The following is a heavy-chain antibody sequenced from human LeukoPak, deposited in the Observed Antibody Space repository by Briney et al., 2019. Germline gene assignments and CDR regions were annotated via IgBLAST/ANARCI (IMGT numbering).Heavy chain of an antibody. CDR1: GFTFSSYA. J-gene: IGHJ6*04. Sequence: GGSLRLSCAASGFTFSSYAMSWVRQAPGKGLEWVSLISTSSRTHYADSVKGRFTISRDNAKNSLYLQMNSLRAEDTAVYYCAELGITMIGGVWGKGTTVTISS. V-gene: IGHV3-69-1*02. CDR3: AELGITMIGGV. D-gene: IGHD3-10*02. CDR2: ISTSSRT.